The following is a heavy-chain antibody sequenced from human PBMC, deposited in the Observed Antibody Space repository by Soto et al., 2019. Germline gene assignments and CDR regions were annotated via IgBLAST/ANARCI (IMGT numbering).Heavy chain of an antibody. V-gene: IGHV3-23*01. CDR2: ITNTGGST. J-gene: IGHJ4*02. Sequence: GGSLRLSCAGSGFTFTSHAVTWVRQAPGKGLEFVSSITNTGGSTYYADSVKGRFTISRDNSKNTVYLQMSSLRAEDTAVYYCARAGYGSGSYYTLSFDYWGQGSLVTVSS. CDR3: ARAGYGSGSYYTLSFDY. CDR1: GFTFTSHA. D-gene: IGHD3-10*01.